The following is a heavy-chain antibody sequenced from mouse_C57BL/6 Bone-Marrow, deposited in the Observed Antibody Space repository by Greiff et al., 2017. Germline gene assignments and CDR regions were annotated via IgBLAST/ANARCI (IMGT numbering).Heavy chain of an antibody. CDR3: TRPRSHCSGYFDY. CDR1: GFTFSSYA. Sequence: EVKLLESGAGLVKPGGSLKLSCAASGFTFSSYAMSWVRQTPEKRLAWVAYISSGGDYIYYADTVKGRFTISRDNARNTLYLQMSSLKSEDTAMYYCTRPRSHCSGYFDYWGQGTTLTVSS. V-gene: IGHV5-9-1*02. J-gene: IGHJ2*01. D-gene: IGHD1-1*01. CDR2: ISSGGDYI.